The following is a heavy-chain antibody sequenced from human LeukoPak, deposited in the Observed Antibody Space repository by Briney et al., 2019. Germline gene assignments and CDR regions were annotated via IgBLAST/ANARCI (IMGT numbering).Heavy chain of an antibody. V-gene: IGHV3-7*01. D-gene: IGHD3-10*01. CDR2: IKQDGSEK. CDR3: ARVTSDVLLWFGELLYRANWFDP. J-gene: IGHJ5*02. Sequence: GGSLRLSCAASGFTFSSYWMSWVRRAPGKGLEWVANIKQDGSEKYYVDSVKGRFTISRDNAKNSLYLQMNSLRAEDTAVYYCARVTSDVLLWFGELLYRANWFDPWGQGTLVTVSS. CDR1: GFTFSSYW.